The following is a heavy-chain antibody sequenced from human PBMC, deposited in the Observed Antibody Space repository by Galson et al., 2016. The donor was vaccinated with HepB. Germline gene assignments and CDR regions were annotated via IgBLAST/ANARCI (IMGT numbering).Heavy chain of an antibody. CDR3: AKRGLEGPSYDSEYYFDY. CDR2: ISSSSYTM. J-gene: IGHJ4*02. D-gene: IGHD3-10*01. V-gene: IGHV3-48*02. Sequence: SLRLSCAASGFTFSSYSMIWARQAPGKGLEWISYISSSSYTMYYADSVKGRFTISRDNAKNSLYLQMNSLRDEDTAVYYCAKRGLEGPSYDSEYYFDYWGQGTLVTVSS. CDR1: GFTFSSYS.